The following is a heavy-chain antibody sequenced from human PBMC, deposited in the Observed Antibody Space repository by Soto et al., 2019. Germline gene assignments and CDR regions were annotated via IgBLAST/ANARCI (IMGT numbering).Heavy chain of an antibody. CDR1: GFTFSGSA. CDR2: IKSRADNYAT. CDR3: AKAYWGGYCTSPSCYTLDY. Sequence: GGSLRLSCAASGFTFSGSAIHWVRQASGKGLEWVSRIKSRADNYATGYAASVEGRFTISRDDSKNTLYLQLNSLRADDTAVYYCAKAYWGGYCTSPSCYTLDYWGQGTLVTVSS. J-gene: IGHJ4*02. D-gene: IGHD2-2*02. V-gene: IGHV3-73*01.